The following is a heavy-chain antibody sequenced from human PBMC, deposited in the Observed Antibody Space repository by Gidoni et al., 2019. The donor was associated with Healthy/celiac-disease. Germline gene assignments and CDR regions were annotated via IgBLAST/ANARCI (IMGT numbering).Heavy chain of an antibody. D-gene: IGHD3-10*01. V-gene: IGHV3-9*01. CDR1: GFTFDDYA. CDR2: ISWNSGSI. Sequence: EVQLVESGGGLVQPGRSLRLSCAASGFTFDDYAMHWVRQAPGKGLEWVSGISWNSGSIGYADSVKGRFTISRDNAKNSLYLQMNSLRAEDTALYYCAKDMGRLYYYGSGRSDWGQGTLVTVSS. J-gene: IGHJ4*02. CDR3: AKDMGRLYYYGSGRSD.